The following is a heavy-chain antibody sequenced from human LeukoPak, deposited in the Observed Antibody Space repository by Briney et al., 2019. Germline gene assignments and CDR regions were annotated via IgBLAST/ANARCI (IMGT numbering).Heavy chain of an antibody. J-gene: IGHJ4*02. CDR2: ISWNSGSI. CDR1: GFTFDDYA. V-gene: IGHV3-9*01. D-gene: IGHD1-26*01. CDR3: ARDLGVGALDY. Sequence: GGSLRLSCAASGFTFDDYAMHWVRQAPGKGLEWVSGISWNSGSIGYADSVKGRFTISRDNAKNSLYLQMNSLRAEDTAVYYCARDLGVGALDYWGQGTLVTVSS.